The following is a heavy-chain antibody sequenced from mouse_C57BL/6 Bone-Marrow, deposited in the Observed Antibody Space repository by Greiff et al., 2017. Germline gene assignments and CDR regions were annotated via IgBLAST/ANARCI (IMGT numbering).Heavy chain of an antibody. V-gene: IGHV1-69*01. J-gene: IGHJ4*01. D-gene: IGHD4-1*01. CDR2: IDPSDSYT. CDR1: GYTFTSYW. Sequence: QVQLQQPGAELVMPGASVKLSCKASGYTFTSYWMHWVKQRPGQGLEWIGEIDPSDSYTNYNQKFKGKSTLTVDKSSSTAYMQLSSLTSEDSAVYYCARRRTGPYAMDYWGQGTSVTVSS. CDR3: ARRRTGPYAMDY.